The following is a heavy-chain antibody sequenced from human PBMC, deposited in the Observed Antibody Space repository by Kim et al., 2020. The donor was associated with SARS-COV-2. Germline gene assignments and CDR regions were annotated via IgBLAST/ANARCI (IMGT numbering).Heavy chain of an antibody. CDR1: GFTFSSYT. Sequence: GGSLRLSCAASGFTFSSYTMNWVRQAPGKGLEWVSSISSSSSSYIYYADSVKGRFTISRDNAKNSLYLQTNSLRAEDTAVYYCASGRLIRLGELSLYPRTVDAFDIWGQGTMVTVSS. CDR2: ISSSSSSYI. D-gene: IGHD3-16*02. J-gene: IGHJ3*02. V-gene: IGHV3-21*01. CDR3: ASGRLIRLGELSLYPRTVDAFDI.